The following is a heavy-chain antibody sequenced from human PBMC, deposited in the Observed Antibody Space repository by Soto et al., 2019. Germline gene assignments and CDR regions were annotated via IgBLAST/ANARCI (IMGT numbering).Heavy chain of an antibody. CDR3: ARADYEILTAYYAMQV. CDR1: DGVISSYY. V-gene: IGHV4-4*07. D-gene: IGHD3-9*01. Sequence: ETLSLTCTVSDGVISSYYWNWILQPAGKGLEWIGRVSTNGATNYNPSLESRVTMSVDTSKNQFSLKLTSVTAADTAVYFCARADYEILTAYYAMQVWGQGTMVNVSS. J-gene: IGHJ6*01. CDR2: VSTNGAT.